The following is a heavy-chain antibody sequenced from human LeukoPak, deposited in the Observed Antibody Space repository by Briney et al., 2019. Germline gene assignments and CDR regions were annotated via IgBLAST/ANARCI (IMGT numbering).Heavy chain of an antibody. CDR3: AKGKNRGFDY. V-gene: IGHV3-23*01. CDR1: GFTFKNHA. CDR2: ISYTGGTT. D-gene: IGHD7-27*01. Sequence: PGGSLRLSCAASGFTFKNHAMNWVRQAPGKGLEWVSGISYTGGTTYYADSVKGRFTISRDNSKNTLYLQMNSLRAEDTAVYYCAKGKNRGFDYWGQGTLVTVSS. J-gene: IGHJ4*02.